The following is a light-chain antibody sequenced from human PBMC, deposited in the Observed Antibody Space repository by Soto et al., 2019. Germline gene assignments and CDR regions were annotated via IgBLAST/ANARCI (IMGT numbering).Light chain of an antibody. CDR3: QQYNDYIT. CDR2: AAS. CDR1: HDIARW. V-gene: IGKV1-5*01. J-gene: IGKJ5*01. Sequence: DIQMTQSPSSVSAFVGDRVAITCRASHDIARWLAWYQQKPGKAPKLLIYAASTLENGVPTRFSGTGSETEFTLTVSSLQPDDSATYYCQQYNDYITFGQGTRLEIK.